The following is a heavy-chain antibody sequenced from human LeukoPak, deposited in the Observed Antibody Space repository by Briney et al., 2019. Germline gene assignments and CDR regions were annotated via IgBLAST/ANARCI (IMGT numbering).Heavy chain of an antibody. V-gene: IGHV3-23*01. CDR3: AKDRLRFVLGPNWFDP. D-gene: IGHD3-16*01. CDR1: GFTFSSYA. CDR2: ISGSGGST. J-gene: IGHJ5*02. Sequence: GVSLRLSCAASGFTFSSYAMSWVRQAPGKGLEWVSAISGSGGSTYYADSVKGRFTISRDNSKNTLYLQMNSLRAEDTAVYYCAKDRLRFVLGPNWFDPWGQGTLVTVYS.